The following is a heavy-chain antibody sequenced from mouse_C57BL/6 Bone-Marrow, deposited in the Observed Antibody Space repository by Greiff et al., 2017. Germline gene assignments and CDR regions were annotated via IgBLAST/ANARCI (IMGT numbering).Heavy chain of an antibody. D-gene: IGHD2-3*01. J-gene: IGHJ2*01. CDR1: GYTFTSYW. CDR3: ARSDGYY. CDR2: IDPSDSYT. Sequence: VQLQQSGAELVKPGASVKLSCKASGYTFTSYWMQWVKQRPGQGLEWIGEIDPSDSYTNYNQKFKGKATLTVDTSSSTAYMQLSSLTSEDSAVYYCARSDGYYWGQGTTLTVSS. V-gene: IGHV1-50*01.